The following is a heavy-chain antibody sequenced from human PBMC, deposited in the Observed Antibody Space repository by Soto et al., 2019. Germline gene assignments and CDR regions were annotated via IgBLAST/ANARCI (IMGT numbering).Heavy chain of an antibody. CDR3: ARDRDNWGIYYYYGMDV. D-gene: IGHD7-27*01. Sequence: QVQLVESGGGVVQPGRSLRLSCAASGFTFSSYAMHWVRQAPGKGLEWVAVISYDGSNKYYADSVKGRFTISRDNSKNTRYLQMNSLRAEDTAVYYCARDRDNWGIYYYYGMDVWGQGTTVTVSS. V-gene: IGHV3-30-3*01. CDR2: ISYDGSNK. CDR1: GFTFSSYA. J-gene: IGHJ6*02.